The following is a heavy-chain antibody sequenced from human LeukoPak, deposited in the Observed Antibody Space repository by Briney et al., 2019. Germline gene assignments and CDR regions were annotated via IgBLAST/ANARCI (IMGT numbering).Heavy chain of an antibody. V-gene: IGHV4-39*07. J-gene: IGHJ4*02. Sequence: SETLSLTCTVSGGSISSSSYYWGWIRQPPGKGLEWIGSIYYSGSTYYNPSLKSRVTISVDTSKNQFSLKLSSVTAADTAVYYCARASYYYGSGSYIFDYWGQGTLVTVSS. CDR3: ARASYYYGSGSYIFDY. CDR1: GGSISSSSYY. CDR2: IYYSGST. D-gene: IGHD3-10*01.